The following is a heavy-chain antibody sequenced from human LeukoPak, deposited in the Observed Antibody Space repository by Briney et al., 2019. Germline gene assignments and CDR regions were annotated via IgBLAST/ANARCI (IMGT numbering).Heavy chain of an antibody. D-gene: IGHD3-22*01. V-gene: IGHV3-30*18. CDR3: ANPQDYYDSSGSMSY. J-gene: IGHJ4*02. Sequence: GGSLRLSCAASGFTFSSYGMHWVRQAPGKGLEWVAVISYDGSNKYYADSVKGRFTISRDNSKNTLYLQMNSLRAGDTAVYYCANPQDYYDSSGSMSYWGQGTLVTVSS. CDR2: ISYDGSNK. CDR1: GFTFSSYG.